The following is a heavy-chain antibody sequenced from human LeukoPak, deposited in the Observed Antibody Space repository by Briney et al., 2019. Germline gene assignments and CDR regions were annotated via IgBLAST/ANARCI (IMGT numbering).Heavy chain of an antibody. CDR1: GFSFSSYA. V-gene: IGHV3-30*02. CDR2: IRHDETNE. J-gene: IGHJ4*02. CDR3: AKEYTPSSPLGELDS. D-gene: IGHD6-6*01. Sequence: QPGGSLRLSCAVSGFSFSSYAMHWVRQAPGKGLEWVAVIRHDETNEYYADSVQGRFTISRDTSKNTLYLQMNSLRAEDTAVYYCAKEYTPSSPLGELDSRGQGTLVTVSS.